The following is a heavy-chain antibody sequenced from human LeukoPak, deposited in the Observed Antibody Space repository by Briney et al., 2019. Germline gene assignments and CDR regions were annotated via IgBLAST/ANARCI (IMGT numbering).Heavy chain of an antibody. J-gene: IGHJ4*02. D-gene: IGHD1-26*01. CDR2: ISYDGRNN. CDR3: AKIVGATYVFDY. CDR1: GFTFSDSG. V-gene: IGHV3-30*18. Sequence: GGSLRLSCAASGFTFSDSGLHWVRQAPGKGLEWVAVISYDGRNNFYADSVRGRFTISRDNSKNTLYLQMNRLRPEDTAVYYCAKIVGATYVFDYWGQGTLVTVSS.